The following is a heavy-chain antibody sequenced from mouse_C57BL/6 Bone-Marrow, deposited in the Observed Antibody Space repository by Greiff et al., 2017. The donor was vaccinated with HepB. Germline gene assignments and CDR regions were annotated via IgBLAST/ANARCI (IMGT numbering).Heavy chain of an antibody. CDR1: GYAFSSSW. CDR3: ASNYVFYAMDY. CDR2: IYPGDGDT. J-gene: IGHJ4*01. V-gene: IGHV1-82*01. Sequence: VQLQQSGPELVKPGASVKISCKASGYAFSSSWMNWVKQRPGKGLEWIGRIYPGDGDTNYNGKFKGKATLTADKSSSTAYMQLSSLTSEDSAVYCCASNYVFYAMDYWGQGTSVTVSS. D-gene: IGHD2-1*01.